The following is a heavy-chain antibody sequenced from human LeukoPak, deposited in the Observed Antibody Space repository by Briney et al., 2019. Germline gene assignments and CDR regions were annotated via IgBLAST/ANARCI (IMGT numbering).Heavy chain of an antibody. V-gene: IGHV4-34*01. CDR1: GGSFSGYY. D-gene: IGHD1-14*01. CDR3: ARTEAEINWFDP. J-gene: IGHJ5*02. CDR2: INHSGST. Sequence: SETLSLTCAVYGGSFSGYYWSWIRQPPGKGLEWIGEINHSGSTNYNPSLKSRVTISVDTSKNQFSLKLSSVTAADTAVYYCARTEAEINWFDPWGQGTLVTVSS.